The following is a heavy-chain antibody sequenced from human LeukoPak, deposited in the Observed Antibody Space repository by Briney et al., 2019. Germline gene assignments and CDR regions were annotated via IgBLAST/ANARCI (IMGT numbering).Heavy chain of an antibody. J-gene: IGHJ4*02. CDR2: SRNKANSYVA. CDR1: GFTFSDHY. V-gene: IGHV3-72*01. CDR3: ARELAAGPSDH. D-gene: IGHD6-13*01. Sequence: PGGSLRLSCAASGFTFSDHYMDWFRQAPGKGLQWVGRSRNKANSYVAEFAAPVKGRFTISRDDSKNSVFLQMDGLKTEDTAVYYCARELAAGPSDHWGQGTLVTVSS.